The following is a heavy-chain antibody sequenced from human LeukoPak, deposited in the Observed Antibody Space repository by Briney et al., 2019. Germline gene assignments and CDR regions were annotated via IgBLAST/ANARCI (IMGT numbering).Heavy chain of an antibody. CDR3: ARDIVGATLNQFYFDY. Sequence: GGSLRLSCAASGFTFDSYRMNWVRQAPGKGLEWVSSISSSSSYIYHADSVKGRFTISRDNAKNSLYLQMNSLRAEDTAVYYCARDIVGATLNQFYFDYWGQGTLVTVSS. D-gene: IGHD1-26*01. CDR2: ISSSSSYI. J-gene: IGHJ4*02. V-gene: IGHV3-21*01. CDR1: GFTFDSYR.